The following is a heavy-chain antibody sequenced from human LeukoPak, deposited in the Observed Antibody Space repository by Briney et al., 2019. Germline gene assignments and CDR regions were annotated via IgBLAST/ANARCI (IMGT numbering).Heavy chain of an antibody. Sequence: SETLSLTCTVSGGSIRSYYWTWLRQPPGKGGGCLGYRDYSASTSYDPSLKSRVTMSVDTSKNQFSLKLSSVTAADTAVYYCAGRNPGSGSYDYWGQGTLVTASS. CDR1: GGSIRSYY. D-gene: IGHD3-10*01. CDR2: RDYSAST. CDR3: AGRNPGSGSYDY. V-gene: IGHV4-59*04. J-gene: IGHJ4*02.